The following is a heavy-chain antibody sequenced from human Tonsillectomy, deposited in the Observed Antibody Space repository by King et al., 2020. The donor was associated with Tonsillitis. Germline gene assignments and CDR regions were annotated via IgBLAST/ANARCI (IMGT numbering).Heavy chain of an antibody. CDR3: ARDMGADEGAAAGTVFDP. J-gene: IGHJ5*02. CDR2: IYYSGST. V-gene: IGHV4-30-4*01. CDR1: GGSISSGDYY. Sequence: QLQESGPGLVKPSQTLSLTCTVSGGSISSGDYYWSWIRQPPGKGLEWIGYIYYSGSTYYNPSLKSRVTISVDTSKNQFSLKLSSVTAADTAVYYCARDMGADEGAAAGTVFDPWGQGTLVTVSS. D-gene: IGHD6-13*01.